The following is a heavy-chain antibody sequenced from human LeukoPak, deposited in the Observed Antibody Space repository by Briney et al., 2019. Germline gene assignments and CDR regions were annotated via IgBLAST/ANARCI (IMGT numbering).Heavy chain of an antibody. CDR2: FDPEDGET. J-gene: IGHJ3*02. V-gene: IGHV1-24*01. D-gene: IGHD3-10*01. CDR3: ATDTRLAITMVRGVKFQDAFDI. Sequence: ASVKVSCKVPGYTLTELSMHWVRQAPGKGLEWMGGFDPEDGETIYAQKFQGRVTMTEDTSTDTAYMELSSLRSEDTAVYYCATDTRLAITMVRGVKFQDAFDIWGQGTMVTVSS. CDR1: GYTLTELS.